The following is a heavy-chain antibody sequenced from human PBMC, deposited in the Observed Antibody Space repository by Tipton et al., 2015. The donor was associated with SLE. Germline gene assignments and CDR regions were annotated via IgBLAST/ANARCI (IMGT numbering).Heavy chain of an antibody. CDR2: IRYDGSNK. J-gene: IGHJ4*02. V-gene: IGHV3-30*02. CDR3: AKAKGMIVVVITPHFDY. CDR1: GFTFSSYG. Sequence: SGFTFSSYGMHWVRQAPGKGLEWVAFIRYDGSNKYYADSVKGRFTISRDNSKNTPYLQMNSLRAEDTAVYYCAKAKGMIVVVITPHFDYWGQGTLVTVSS. D-gene: IGHD3-22*01.